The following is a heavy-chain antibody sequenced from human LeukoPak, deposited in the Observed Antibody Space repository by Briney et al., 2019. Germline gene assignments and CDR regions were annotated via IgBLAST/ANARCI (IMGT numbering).Heavy chain of an antibody. Sequence: GASVKVSCKASGYTFTSYAMHWVRQAPGQRLEWMGWINAGNGNTKFSQKFQGRVTITRDTSASTAYMELSSLRSEDTAVYYCARDREAWFGELLMDYWGQGTLVTVSS. J-gene: IGHJ4*02. D-gene: IGHD3-10*01. V-gene: IGHV1-3*01. CDR2: INAGNGNT. CDR3: ARDREAWFGELLMDY. CDR1: GYTFTSYA.